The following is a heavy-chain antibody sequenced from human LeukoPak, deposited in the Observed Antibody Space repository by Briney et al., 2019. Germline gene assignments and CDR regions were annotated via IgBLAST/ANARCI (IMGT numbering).Heavy chain of an antibody. CDR1: GYSFTAYY. CDR2: INPNSGGT. J-gene: IGHJ4*02. CDR3: ARDGGRGWEFDY. Sequence: ASVKVSCKASGYSFTAYYIHWVRQAPGQGLEWMGWINPNSGGTHYAQKFQGRVTMTRDTPISTAYMDLSRLTSDDTAVYYCARDGGRGWEFDYWGQGTLVTVSS. D-gene: IGHD6-19*01. V-gene: IGHV1-2*02.